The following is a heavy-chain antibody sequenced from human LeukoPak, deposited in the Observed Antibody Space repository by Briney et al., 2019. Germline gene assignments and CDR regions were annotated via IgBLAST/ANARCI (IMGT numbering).Heavy chain of an antibody. V-gene: IGHV3-74*01. CDR1: GFTFSSYW. J-gene: IGHJ5*02. CDR2: INSDGSST. D-gene: IGHD4-23*01. Sequence: GGSLRLSCAASGFTFSSYWMHWVHQAPGKGLVWVSRINSDGSSTSYADSVKGRFTISRDNAKNTLYLQMNSLRAEDTAVYYCARDYYGGNSNNWFDPWGQGTLVTVSS. CDR3: ARDYYGGNSNNWFDP.